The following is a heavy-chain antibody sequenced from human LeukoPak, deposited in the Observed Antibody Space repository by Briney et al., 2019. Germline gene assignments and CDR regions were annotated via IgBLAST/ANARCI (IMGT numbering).Heavy chain of an antibody. CDR3: ARGYWYFDL. Sequence: RGSLRLSCAASVFTFSSDWMSWGRQAPRKGREWVANIKQDGGEKYYVDSVKGRFTISRDNAKNSLYVQMNSLRAENTAVYYCARGYWYFDLWGRGTLVTVSS. J-gene: IGHJ2*01. CDR2: IKQDGGEK. V-gene: IGHV3-7*01. CDR1: VFTFSSDW.